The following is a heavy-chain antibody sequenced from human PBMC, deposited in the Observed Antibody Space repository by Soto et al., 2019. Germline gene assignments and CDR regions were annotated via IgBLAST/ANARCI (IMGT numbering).Heavy chain of an antibody. CDR2: IGVSSDA. CDR1: GFTFIIYA. CDR3: ARGVYYGSGDENWFDP. V-gene: IGHV3-23*01. Sequence: GSLRLSCAASGFTFIIYAMSWARQAPGKGLEWVSSIGVSSDAYYADSVKGRFTISRDNSRNTLYLQMNSLRAEDTAVYYCARGVYYGSGDENWFDPWGQGTLVPVSS. D-gene: IGHD3-10*01. J-gene: IGHJ5*02.